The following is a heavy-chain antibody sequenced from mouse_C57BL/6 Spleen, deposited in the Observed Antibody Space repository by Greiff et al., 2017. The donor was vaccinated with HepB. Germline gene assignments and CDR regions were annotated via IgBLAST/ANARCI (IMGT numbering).Heavy chain of an antibody. CDR1: GYTFTSYW. V-gene: IGHV1-52*01. D-gene: IGHD2-3*01. J-gene: IGHJ3*01. CDR3: SGYGGYFVFAY. Sequence: QVQLQQPGAELVRPGSSVKLSCKASGYTFTSYWMHWVKQRPIQGLEWIGNIDPSDSDTHYNQKFKDKATLTVDKSSSTAYMQLSSLTSADSAVYYCSGYGGYFVFAYWGQGTLVTVSA. CDR2: IDPSDSDT.